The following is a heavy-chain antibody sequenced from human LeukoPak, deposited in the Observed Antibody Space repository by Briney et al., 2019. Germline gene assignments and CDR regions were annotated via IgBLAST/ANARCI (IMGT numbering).Heavy chain of an antibody. J-gene: IGHJ4*02. CDR3: ARDGSPPYNWNDAHYFDY. D-gene: IGHD1-20*01. CDR1: GGSISSGGYY. Sequence: SETLSLTCTVSGGSISSGGYYWSWIRQHPGKGLEWIGYIYYSGSTYYNPSLKSRVTISVDTSKNQFSLKLSSVTAADTAVYYCARDGSPPYNWNDAHYFDYWGQGTLVTVSS. V-gene: IGHV4-31*03. CDR2: IYYSGST.